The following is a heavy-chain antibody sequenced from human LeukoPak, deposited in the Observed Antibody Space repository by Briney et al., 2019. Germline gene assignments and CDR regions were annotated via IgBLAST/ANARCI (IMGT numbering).Heavy chain of an antibody. CDR2: ISAYNGNT. CDR3: AREDWDDSSAYDSNTRGYGMDV. CDR1: GYSFTSYG. J-gene: IGHJ6*02. Sequence: ASVKVSCKASGYSFTSYGLSWVRRAPGQGLEWMGWISAYNGNTNYAQKLQGRVTMTTDTSTSTAYMEVRSLRSDDTAVYYCAREDWDDSSAYDSNTRGYGMDVWGQGTTVTVSS. V-gene: IGHV1-18*01. D-gene: IGHD3-22*01.